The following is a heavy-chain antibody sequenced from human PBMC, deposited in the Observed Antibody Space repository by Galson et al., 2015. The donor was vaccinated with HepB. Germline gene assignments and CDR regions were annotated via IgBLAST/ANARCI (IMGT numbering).Heavy chain of an antibody. J-gene: IGHJ4*02. CDR2: IYPGDSDT. CDR1: GFRFNTYW. D-gene: IGHD5-18*01. CDR3: ARGEGRGYTYGPPDFDY. Sequence: QSGAEVKKPGESLNISCEGSGFRFNTYWIGWVRQMPGKGLEWMGIIYPGDSDTRYSPSFRGQVTISADKSINTTYLQWSSLKPSDTAMYFCARGEGRGYTYGPPDFDYWGQGTLVTVSS. V-gene: IGHV5-51*01.